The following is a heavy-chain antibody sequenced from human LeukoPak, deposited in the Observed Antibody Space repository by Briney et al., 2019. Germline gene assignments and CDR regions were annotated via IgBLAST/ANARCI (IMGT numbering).Heavy chain of an antibody. CDR3: ASVRYNWNDGERVDY. CDR1: GGSISSGSYY. J-gene: IGHJ4*02. D-gene: IGHD1-1*01. V-gene: IGHV4-61*02. CDR2: IYTSGST. Sequence: SQTLSLTCTVSGGSISSGSYYWSWIRQPAGKGLEWIGRIYTSGSTNYNPSLKSRVTISVDTSKNQFSLKLSSVTAADTAVYYCASVRYNWNDGERVDYWGQGTLVTVSS.